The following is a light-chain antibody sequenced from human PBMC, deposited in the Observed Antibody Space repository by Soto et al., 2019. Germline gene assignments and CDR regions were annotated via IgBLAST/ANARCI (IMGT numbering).Light chain of an antibody. CDR3: MQYTHYPPYT. Sequence: DVEMTQSPLSLPANLGEPAAISCRSTQSLVHSDGDTYLSWFHQRPGQSPRRLIFRVSTRDFGVPPRFIGSGSGTDFTLEITSVEAEDFGVYYCMQYTHYPPYTFGQGTKLEIK. V-gene: IGKV2-30*02. CDR1: QSLVHSDGDTY. CDR2: RVS. J-gene: IGKJ2*01.